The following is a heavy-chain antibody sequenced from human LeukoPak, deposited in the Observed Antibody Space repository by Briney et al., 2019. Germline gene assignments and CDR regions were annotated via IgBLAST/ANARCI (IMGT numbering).Heavy chain of an antibody. CDR1: GGSISSSSYY. CDR2: IYYSGST. Sequence: KPSETLSLTCTVSGGSISSSSYYWGWIRQPPGKGLEWIGSIYYSGSTYYNPSLKSRVTISVHTSKNQFSLKLSSVTAADTAVYYCARDTYYDFWSGYHSYFDYWGQGTLVTVSS. J-gene: IGHJ4*02. V-gene: IGHV4-39*07. CDR3: ARDTYYDFWSGYHSYFDY. D-gene: IGHD3-3*01.